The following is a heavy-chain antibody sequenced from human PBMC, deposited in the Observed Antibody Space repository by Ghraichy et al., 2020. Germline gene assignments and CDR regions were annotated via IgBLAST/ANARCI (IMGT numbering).Heavy chain of an antibody. D-gene: IGHD2-2*01. J-gene: IGHJ5*02. V-gene: IGHV1-2*02. CDR1: GYTFTGYY. CDR2: INPISGAT. Sequence: ASVKVSCKASGYTFTGYYMHWVRQAPGQGLEWMGWINPISGATNYAQKFQGRVTMTRDTSISTAYMELSRLRSDDTAVYYCARVAVVVPAANYWFDPWGQGTLVTVSS. CDR3: ARVAVVVPAANYWFDP.